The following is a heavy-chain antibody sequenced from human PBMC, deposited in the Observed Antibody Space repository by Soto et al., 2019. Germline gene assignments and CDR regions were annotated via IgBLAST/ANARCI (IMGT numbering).Heavy chain of an antibody. CDR1: GGSISSSSYY. J-gene: IGHJ3*02. CDR2: IYYSGST. CDR3: ARPGPNYGDNPPEDQAFDI. D-gene: IGHD4-17*01. Sequence: SETLSLTCTVSGGSISSSSYYWGWIRQPPGKGLEWIGSIYYSGSTYYNPSLKSRVTISVDTSKNQFSLKLSSVTAADTAVYYCARPGPNYGDNPPEDQAFDIWGQGTMVTVS. V-gene: IGHV4-39*01.